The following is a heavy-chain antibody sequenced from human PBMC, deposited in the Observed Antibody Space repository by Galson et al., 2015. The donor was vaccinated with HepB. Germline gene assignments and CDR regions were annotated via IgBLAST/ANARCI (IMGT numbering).Heavy chain of an antibody. J-gene: IGHJ6*02. V-gene: IGHV1-18*04. D-gene: IGHD3-10*01. CDR3: ARDHYGSGSYLAACYYYGMDV. CDR2: ISAYNGNT. CDR1: GYTFTSHG. Sequence: SVKVSCKASGYTFTSHGISWVRQAPGQGLEWMGWISAYNGNTNYAQKLQGRVTMTTDTSTSTAYMELRSLRSDDTAVYYCARDHYGSGSYLAACYYYGMDVWGQGTTVTVSS.